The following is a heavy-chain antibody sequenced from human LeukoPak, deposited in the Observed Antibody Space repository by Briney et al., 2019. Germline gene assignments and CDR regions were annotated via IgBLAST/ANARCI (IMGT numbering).Heavy chain of an antibody. CDR1: GYTFTGCY. Sequence: ASVKVSCKASGYTFTGCYMHWVRQAPGQGLEWMGWINPNSGGTNYAQKFQGRVTMTRDTSISTAYMELSRLRSDDTAVYYCARFLSFKEYNWFDPWGQGTLVTVSS. V-gene: IGHV1-2*02. J-gene: IGHJ5*02. CDR3: ARFLSFKEYNWFDP. CDR2: INPNSGGT. D-gene: IGHD2/OR15-2a*01.